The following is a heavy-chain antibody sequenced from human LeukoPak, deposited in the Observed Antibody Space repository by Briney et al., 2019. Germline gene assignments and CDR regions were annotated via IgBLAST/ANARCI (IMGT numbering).Heavy chain of an antibody. V-gene: IGHV1-18*01. CDR3: VMVYAPGFDY. CDR2: ISAYNGNT. Sequence: ASVKVSCKASGYTFTSYGISWVRQAPGQGLEWMGWISAYNGNTNYAQKFQGRVTMTRDTSISTAYMELSRLRSDDTAVYYCVMVYAPGFDYWGQGTLVTVSS. J-gene: IGHJ4*02. CDR1: GYTFTSYG. D-gene: IGHD2-8*01.